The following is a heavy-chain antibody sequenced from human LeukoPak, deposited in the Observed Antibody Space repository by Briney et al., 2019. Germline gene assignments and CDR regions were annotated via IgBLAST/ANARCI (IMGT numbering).Heavy chain of an antibody. D-gene: IGHD6-19*01. CDR2: ISTYNGDT. J-gene: IGHJ5*01. V-gene: IGHV1-18*04. CDR3: ARDPSNTSGWYIWFDF. CDR1: GYTFKNYG. Sequence: ASVEVSCKASGYTFKNYGISWVRQAPGQGLELMGWISTYNGDTKHAQKVQGRLTLTADASTSTAYMELRGLGSDDTAVYYCARDPSNTSGWYIWFDFWGQGTLVTVSS.